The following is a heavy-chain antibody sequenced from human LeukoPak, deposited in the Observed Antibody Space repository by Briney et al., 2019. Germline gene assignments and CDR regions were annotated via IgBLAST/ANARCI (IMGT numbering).Heavy chain of an antibody. J-gene: IGHJ6*03. Sequence: GGSLRLSCAASGFTFSSYEMNWVRQAPGKGLEWVSYISSSGSTIYYADSVKGRFTISRDNAKNSLYLQMNSLRAEDTAVYYCARRVAAAGTGIYYYYYYVDVWGKGTTVTISS. V-gene: IGHV3-48*03. CDR3: ARRVAAAGTGIYYYYYYVDV. CDR1: GFTFSSYE. D-gene: IGHD6-13*01. CDR2: ISSSGSTI.